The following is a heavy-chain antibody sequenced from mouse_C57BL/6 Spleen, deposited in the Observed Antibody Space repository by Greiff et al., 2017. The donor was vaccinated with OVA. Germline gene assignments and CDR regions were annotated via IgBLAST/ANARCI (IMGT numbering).Heavy chain of an antibody. Sequence: VQLQQPGAELVKPGASVKLSCKASGYTFTSYWMHWVKQRPGRGLEWIGRIDPNSGGTKYNEKFKSKATLTVDKPSSTAYMQRSSLTSEDSAVYDCARSPITGTVFDYWGQGTTLTVSS. J-gene: IGHJ2*01. CDR3: ARSPITGTVFDY. V-gene: IGHV1-72*01. CDR2: IDPNSGGT. CDR1: GYTFTSYW. D-gene: IGHD4-1*01.